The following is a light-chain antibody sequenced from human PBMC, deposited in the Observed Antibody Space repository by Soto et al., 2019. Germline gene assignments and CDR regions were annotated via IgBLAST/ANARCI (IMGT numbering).Light chain of an antibody. Sequence: DIQMTQSPSSRSASVGDRVTITCRASQSISSYLNWYQQKPGKAPKLLIYAASSLQSGVPSRFSGSGSGTDFTLTISSLQPADFATYYCQQSYSTPYTFGQGTKLEI. CDR1: QSISSY. CDR3: QQSYSTPYT. V-gene: IGKV1-39*01. CDR2: AAS. J-gene: IGKJ2*01.